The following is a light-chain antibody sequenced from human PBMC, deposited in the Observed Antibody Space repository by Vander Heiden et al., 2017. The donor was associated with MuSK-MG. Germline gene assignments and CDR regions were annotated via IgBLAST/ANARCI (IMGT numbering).Light chain of an antibody. J-gene: IGKJ1*01. CDR1: QSVSNW. V-gene: IGKV1-5*01. CDR2: DAS. CDR3: QQHNSYSTWT. Sequence: DIQMTQSPSTLSASVGDRVTITCRASQSVSNWLAWYQQKPGKAPKLLIYDASSWESGVPSRFSGSGYGKEFTLTISSLQPDDFAPYYCQQHNSYSTWTFGQGTKVEIK.